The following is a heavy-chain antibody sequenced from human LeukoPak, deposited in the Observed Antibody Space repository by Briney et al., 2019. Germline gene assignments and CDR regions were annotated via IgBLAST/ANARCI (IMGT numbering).Heavy chain of an antibody. D-gene: IGHD3-22*01. V-gene: IGHV4-59*01. Sequence: PSETLSLTCTVSGVSISSYYWSWIRQPPGKGLEWIGYIYYSGSTNYNPSLKSRVTISVDTSKNQFSLKLSSVTAADTAVYYCARDDSSGYYNWFDPWGQGTLVTVSS. CDR1: GVSISSYY. CDR2: IYYSGST. J-gene: IGHJ5*02. CDR3: ARDDSSGYYNWFDP.